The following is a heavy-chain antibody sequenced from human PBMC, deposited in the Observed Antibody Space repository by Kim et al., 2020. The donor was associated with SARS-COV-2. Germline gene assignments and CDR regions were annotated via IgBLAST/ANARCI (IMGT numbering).Heavy chain of an antibody. J-gene: IGHJ5*02. CDR1: GFTFSSYT. Sequence: GGSLRLSCAASGFTFSSYTVNWVRQAPGKGLEWVSAISSSGNNKYYADSVKGRFTITSDNAKNSQYLQMNRLRVEDSAVYYCARHRTEYSCSSGAFDAWGQGTLVTVSS. D-gene: IGHD3-10*01. CDR2: ISSSGNNK. CDR3: ARHRTEYSCSSGAFDA. V-gene: IGHV3-21*01.